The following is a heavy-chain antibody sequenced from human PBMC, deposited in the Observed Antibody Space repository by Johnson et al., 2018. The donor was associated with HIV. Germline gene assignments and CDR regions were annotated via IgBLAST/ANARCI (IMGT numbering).Heavy chain of an antibody. CDR1: GFAFDNYA. CDR3: AKDRSSCYPFDAFDI. J-gene: IGHJ3*02. V-gene: IGHV3-43D*03. Sequence: EVQLVESGGVVVQPGGSLRLSCAASGFAFDNYAMHWVRQAPGKGLEWVSLISWDGGSTYYADSVKGRFTISRDNNKNSLYLQMNSLRAEDTALYSCAKDRSSCYPFDAFDIWGQGTMVTVSS. CDR2: ISWDGGST. D-gene: IGHD6-13*01.